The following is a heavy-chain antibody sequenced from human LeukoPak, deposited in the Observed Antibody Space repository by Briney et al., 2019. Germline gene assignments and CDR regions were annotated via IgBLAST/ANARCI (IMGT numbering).Heavy chain of an antibody. V-gene: IGHV1-69*13. J-gene: IGHJ5*02. CDR2: IIPILNTS. D-gene: IGHD6-13*01. CDR1: GGTFSSFA. Sequence: GASVKVSCKASGGTFSSFAITWVRQAPGQGLEWMGGIIPILNTSNYAQKFQGRLTMTADQSTTTAYMELNRLRFEDTAMYYCARDLGGIAAAVRWFDPWGQGTLVTVSS. CDR3: ARDLGGIAAAVRWFDP.